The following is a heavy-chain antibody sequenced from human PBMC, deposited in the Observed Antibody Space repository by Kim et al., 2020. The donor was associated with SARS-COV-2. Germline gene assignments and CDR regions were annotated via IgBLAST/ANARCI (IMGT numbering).Heavy chain of an antibody. D-gene: IGHD1-26*01. CDR3: AKCSGTNCWYFDL. V-gene: IGHV3-53*04. J-gene: IGHJ2*01. CDR2: IYSGGRT. CDR1: GFIVSSNH. Sequence: GGSLRLSCAASGFIVSSNHMSWVRQAPGKGLEWVSAIYSGGRTYDADSAKGRFTISRHNSENTLYLQMSSLRAEDTAVYYCAKCSGTNCWYFDLWGRGTLVTVSS.